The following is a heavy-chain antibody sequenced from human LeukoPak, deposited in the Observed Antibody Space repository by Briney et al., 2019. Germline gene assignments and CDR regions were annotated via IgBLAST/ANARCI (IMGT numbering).Heavy chain of an antibody. D-gene: IGHD2-15*01. J-gene: IGHJ4*02. V-gene: IGHV4-39*07. CDR3: ARRTAVVVVAATYFDY. CDR1: GGSISSSSYY. Sequence: PSETLSLTCTVSGGSISSSSYYWGWIRQPPGKGLEWIGGIYYSGSTYYNPSLKSRVTISVDTSKNQFSLKLSSVTAADTAVYYCARRTAVVVVAATYFDYWGQGTLVTVSS. CDR2: IYYSGST.